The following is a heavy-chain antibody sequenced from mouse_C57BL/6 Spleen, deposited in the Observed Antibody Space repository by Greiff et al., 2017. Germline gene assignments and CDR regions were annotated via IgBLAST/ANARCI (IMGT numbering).Heavy chain of an antibody. CDR3: ADDDGYYGYFDV. CDR1: GYTFTGYW. J-gene: IGHJ1*03. CDR2: ILPGSGST. V-gene: IGHV1-9*01. Sequence: VQLQQSGAELMKPGASVKLSCKATGYTFTGYWIAWVKQRPGHGLEWIGEILPGSGSTNYNEKFKGKATFTAATSSNTAYMHLSRLSTEDSAFYDCADDDGYYGYFDVWGTGTTVTVSS. D-gene: IGHD2-3*01.